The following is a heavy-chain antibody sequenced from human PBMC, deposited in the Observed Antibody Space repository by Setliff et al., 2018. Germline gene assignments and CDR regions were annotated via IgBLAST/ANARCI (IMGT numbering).Heavy chain of an antibody. CDR3: AKEGYYDHFGYYHYYFDF. J-gene: IGHJ4*02. Sequence: KPSETLSLTCTVSGASLTNRYWSWVRQPPGKGLEWIGYVYYTGNTNYNASLKSRVTISVDTSKNQFSLRLSSVTAADTAVYYCAKEGYYDHFGYYHYYFDFWGQGTLVTVSS. V-gene: IGHV4-59*08. CDR1: GASLTNRY. D-gene: IGHD3-22*01. CDR2: VYYTGNT.